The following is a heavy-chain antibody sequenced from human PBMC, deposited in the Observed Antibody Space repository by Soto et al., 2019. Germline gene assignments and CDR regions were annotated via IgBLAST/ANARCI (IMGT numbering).Heavy chain of an antibody. CDR2: IIPIFGTA. V-gene: IGHV1-69*01. Sequence: QVQLVQSGAEVKKPGSSVKVSCKACGGTFSSYAISWVRPAPGQGLEWMGGIIPIFGTANYAQKFQGRVTITADDATRTGYREMSSLRSDDTAVYYCARVGCSGGCCYSYHAFDIWGQGTMVTVSS. D-gene: IGHD2-15*01. CDR3: ARVGCSGGCCYSYHAFDI. CDR1: GGTFSSYA. J-gene: IGHJ3*02.